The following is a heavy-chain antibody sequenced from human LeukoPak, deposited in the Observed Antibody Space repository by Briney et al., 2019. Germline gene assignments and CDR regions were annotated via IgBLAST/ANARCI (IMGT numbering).Heavy chain of an antibody. CDR3: AKLGGFDILTGIDH. V-gene: IGHV3-23*01. CDR2: IDGSRGNT. Sequence: GGSLRLSCATSGFTFNSYSMSWVRQALGKGLEWVSSIDGSRGNTYHADSVKGRFTISRDTSKNTLYLQMNSLRVEDTAKYYCAKLGGFDILTGIDHWGQGTLVTVSS. CDR1: GFTFNSYS. D-gene: IGHD3-9*01. J-gene: IGHJ4*02.